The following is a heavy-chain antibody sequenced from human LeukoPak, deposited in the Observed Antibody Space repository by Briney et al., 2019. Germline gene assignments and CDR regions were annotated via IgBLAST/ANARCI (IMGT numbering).Heavy chain of an antibody. CDR3: ARGVLREFDY. D-gene: IGHD1-26*01. CDR2: IYTSGST. J-gene: IGHJ4*02. V-gene: IGHV4-61*02. Sequence: PSETLSLTCPVSGVSISSGSYYWSWIRQPAGKGLEWTGRIYTSGSTNYNPSLKSRVTISVDTSKNQFSLKLSSVTAADTAVYYCARGVLREFDYWGQGTLVTVSS. CDR1: GVSISSGSYY.